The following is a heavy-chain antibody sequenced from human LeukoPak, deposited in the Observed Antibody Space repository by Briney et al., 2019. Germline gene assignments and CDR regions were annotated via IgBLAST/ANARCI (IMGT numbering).Heavy chain of an antibody. CDR1: GFTFSNYA. Sequence: GGSLRLSCAASGFTFSNYAISWVRQAPGKGLQWVSAISGSGGSTYYADSVKGRFTISRDNAKNTLYLQMNSLRAEDTAVYYCARTLYSSSWFDPWGQGTLVTVSS. CDR3: ARTLYSSSWFDP. D-gene: IGHD6-13*01. CDR2: ISGSGGST. V-gene: IGHV3-23*01. J-gene: IGHJ5*02.